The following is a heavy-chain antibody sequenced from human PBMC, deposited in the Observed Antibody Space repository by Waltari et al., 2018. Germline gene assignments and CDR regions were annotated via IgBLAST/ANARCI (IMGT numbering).Heavy chain of an antibody. D-gene: IGHD6-19*01. CDR1: GFSFSTYG. CDR3: AAYTVAGNWDYYYMDV. Sequence: QVQLVESGGGVVQPGRSLRLACAASGFSFSTYGRPWVRQAPGKGLEWGAHIWSDGNDKYYADSVTGRFTISRDNSKNTLYLQMNSLRAEDTALYYCAAYTVAGNWDYYYMDVWGKGTTVTVSS. V-gene: IGHV3-33*01. J-gene: IGHJ6*03. CDR2: IWSDGNDK.